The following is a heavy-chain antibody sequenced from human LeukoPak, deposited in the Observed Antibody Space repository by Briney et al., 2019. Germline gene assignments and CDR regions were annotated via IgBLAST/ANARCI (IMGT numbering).Heavy chain of an antibody. CDR1: GFTFSTHA. Sequence: PGGSLRLSCAASGFTFSTHAMSWVRQAPGKGLEWVSYISSSGSTIYYADTVKGRFTISRDNAKNSLYLQMNSLRDEDTAVYYCARGALRYSDYWGQGTLVTVSS. D-gene: IGHD3-9*01. CDR3: ARGALRYSDY. CDR2: ISSSGSTI. J-gene: IGHJ4*02. V-gene: IGHV3-48*02.